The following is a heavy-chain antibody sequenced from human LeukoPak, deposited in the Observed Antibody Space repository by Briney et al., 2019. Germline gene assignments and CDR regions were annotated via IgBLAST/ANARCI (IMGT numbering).Heavy chain of an antibody. V-gene: IGHV3-33*06. J-gene: IGHJ4*02. CDR3: AKDIERGFDYTNSLDY. CDR2: IWSDGTNK. CDR1: GFTFTSYG. Sequence: GKSLRLSCAASGFTFTSYGMHWVRQAPGKGLEWVADIWSDGTNKYYADSVKGRFAISRDDSKNMVYLQMNSLRVEDTAVYYCAKDIERGFDYTNSLDYWGQGTLVTVSS. D-gene: IGHD4-11*01.